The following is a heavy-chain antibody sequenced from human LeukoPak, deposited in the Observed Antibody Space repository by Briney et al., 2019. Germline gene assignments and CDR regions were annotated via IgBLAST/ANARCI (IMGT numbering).Heavy chain of an antibody. Sequence: PSETLSLTCTVSGGSISSYYWSWIRQPPGKGLEWIGYIYYSGSTNYNPSLKSRVTISVDTSKNQFSLKLSSVTAADTAVYYCARRLSYYYDSSGYPIGAFDIWGQGTMVTVSS. CDR1: GGSISSYY. CDR3: ARRLSYYYDSSGYPIGAFDI. V-gene: IGHV4-59*08. J-gene: IGHJ3*02. D-gene: IGHD3-22*01. CDR2: IYYSGST.